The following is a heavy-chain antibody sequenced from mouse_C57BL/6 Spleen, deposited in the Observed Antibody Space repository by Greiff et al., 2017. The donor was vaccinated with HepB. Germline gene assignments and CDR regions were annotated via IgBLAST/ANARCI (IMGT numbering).Heavy chain of an antibody. J-gene: IGHJ1*03. CDR3: ARVRGNTGYFDV. V-gene: IGHV3-6*01. Sequence: VQLQQSGPGLVKPSQSLSLTCSVTGYSITSGYYWNWIRQFPGNKLEWMGYISYDGSNNYNPSLKNRISITRDTSKNQFFLKLNSVTTEDTATYYWARVRGNTGYFDVWGTGTTVTVSS. CDR1: GYSITSGYY. D-gene: IGHD2-1*01. CDR2: ISYDGSN.